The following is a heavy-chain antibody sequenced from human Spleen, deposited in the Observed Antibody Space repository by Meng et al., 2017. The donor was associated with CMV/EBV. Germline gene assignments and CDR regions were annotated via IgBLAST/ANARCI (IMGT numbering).Heavy chain of an antibody. CDR3: ARARVYYDSSGFYRYHFDS. D-gene: IGHD3-22*01. V-gene: IGHV4-39*07. Sequence: SSSDYWGWIRQPPGKGLEWIGNIYYAGRTYFNPSLESRVTMSVDTSKNQFSLRLTSVTAADRAVYYCARARVYYDSSGFYRYHFDSWGQGTLVTVSS. CDR1: SSSDY. CDR2: IYYAGRT. J-gene: IGHJ4*02.